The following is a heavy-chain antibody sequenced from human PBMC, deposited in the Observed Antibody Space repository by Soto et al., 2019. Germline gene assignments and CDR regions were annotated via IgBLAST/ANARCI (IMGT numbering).Heavy chain of an antibody. CDR2: IWYDGSNK. Sequence: GGSLRLSCAASGFTFSSYGMHWVRQAPGKGLEWVAVIWYDGSNKYYADSVKGRFTISRDNSKNTLYLQMNSLRAEDTAVYYCARDRVQYSSSWGIIDYWGQGTLVTVSS. D-gene: IGHD6-6*01. CDR1: GFTFSSYG. J-gene: IGHJ4*02. CDR3: ARDRVQYSSSWGIIDY. V-gene: IGHV3-33*01.